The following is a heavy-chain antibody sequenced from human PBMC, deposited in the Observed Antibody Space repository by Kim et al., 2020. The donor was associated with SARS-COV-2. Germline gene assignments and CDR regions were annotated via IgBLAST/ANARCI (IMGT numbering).Heavy chain of an antibody. D-gene: IGHD3-16*01. CDR3: SRVPPDPASHYDAFDI. J-gene: IGHJ3*02. Sequence: GGSLRLSCAASGFTFSDSAMHWVRQASGKGLEWVGRIRSKANSYATAYGASVKGRFTISRDDSKNTAYLQMNSLKTEDTAVYYCSRVPPDPASHYDAFDIWGQGTMVTVSS. CDR2: IRSKANSYAT. V-gene: IGHV3-73*01. CDR1: GFTFSDSA.